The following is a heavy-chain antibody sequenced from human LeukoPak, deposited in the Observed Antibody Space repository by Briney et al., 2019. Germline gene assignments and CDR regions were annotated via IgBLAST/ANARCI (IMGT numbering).Heavy chain of an antibody. CDR1: GYTFTSYG. CDR3: VRMGIVGATTPPLLFDY. D-gene: IGHD1-26*01. J-gene: IGHJ4*02. V-gene: IGHV1-18*01. Sequence: GASVKVSCKASGYTFTSYGISWVRQAPGQGLEWMGWISAYNGNTNYAQKLQGRVTMTTDTSTSTAYMELRSLRSDDTAVYYCVRMGIVGATTPPLLFDYWGQGTLVTVSS. CDR2: ISAYNGNT.